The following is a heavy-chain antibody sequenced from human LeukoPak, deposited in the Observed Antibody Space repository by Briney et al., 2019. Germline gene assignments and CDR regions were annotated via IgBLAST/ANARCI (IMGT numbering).Heavy chain of an antibody. D-gene: IGHD1-26*01. V-gene: IGHV3-7*01. CDR2: MKEDGSEI. CDR1: GFRFNVQT. J-gene: IGHJ4*02. CDR3: VKGGATRGRFEN. Sequence: GGSLRLSCVASGFRFNVQTMSWIHQAPGKGLDWVASMKEDGSEIRYVDSVKGRFTISRDNSKNSLYLQMNSLRADDTGVYRCVKGGATRGRFENWGQGTLVTASS.